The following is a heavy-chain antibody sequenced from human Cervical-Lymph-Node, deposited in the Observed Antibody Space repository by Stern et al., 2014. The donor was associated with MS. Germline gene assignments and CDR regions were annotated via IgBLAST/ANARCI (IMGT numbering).Heavy chain of an antibody. CDR3: ARGSAVAGSFDY. CDR1: GGSISSANYY. J-gene: IGHJ4*02. D-gene: IGHD6-19*01. V-gene: IGHV4-31*03. Sequence: VHLVESGPGLVRPSQTLSLTCSVSGGSISSANYYWNWLRQPPGRGLEWIGYIYFSGSTYYDPSLKSRITISVDTSKNQFSLKVESVTAADTAVYYCARGSAVAGSFDYWGQGTLVTVSS. CDR2: IYFSGST.